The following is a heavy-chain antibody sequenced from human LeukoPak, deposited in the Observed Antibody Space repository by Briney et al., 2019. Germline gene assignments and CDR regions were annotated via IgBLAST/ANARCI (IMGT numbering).Heavy chain of an antibody. CDR3: ARTNGVYGDYDY. V-gene: IGHV3-53*01. CDR2: IYPDGRT. J-gene: IGHJ4*02. CDR1: GFTLTDNY. Sequence: GGSLRLSCAVSGFTLTDNYISCVRQAPGKGLQWVSVIYPDGRTYYADSVKGRFTISRDISRNTLLLQMNSLRPDDTAVHYCARTNGVYGDYDYWGQGTLVTVSS. D-gene: IGHD4-17*01.